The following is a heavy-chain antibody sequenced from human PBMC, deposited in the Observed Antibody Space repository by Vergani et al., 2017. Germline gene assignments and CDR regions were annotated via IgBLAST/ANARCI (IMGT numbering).Heavy chain of an antibody. D-gene: IGHD5-18*01. CDR1: GYTFTGYY. CDR3: ARGKSRDDIQSYYFDY. CDR2: INPNSGGT. V-gene: IGHV1-2*02. Sequence: QVQLVQSGAEVKKPGASVKVSCKASGYTFTGYYMHWVRQAPGQGLEWMGWINPNSGGTNYAQKFQGRVTMTRDTSISTAYMELSRLRSDDTAVYYCARGKSRDDIQSYYFDYWGQGTLVTVSS. J-gene: IGHJ4*02.